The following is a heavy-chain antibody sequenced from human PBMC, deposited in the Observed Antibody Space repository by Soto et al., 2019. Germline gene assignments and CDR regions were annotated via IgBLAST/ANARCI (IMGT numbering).Heavy chain of an antibody. CDR3: AVNYSGLDV. J-gene: IGHJ6*02. V-gene: IGHV3-72*01. Sequence: EVQLVESGGGLAQPGGSLRLSCAASGFRFNDFFMDWVRQTPGKGLEWVGRSKNEASGFTTDYAASVKGRFTISRHDSQNSLFLQMNSLKIEDAAVYYCAVNYSGLDVLGHGTTVTVSS. CDR1: GFRFNDFF. CDR2: SKNEASGFTT.